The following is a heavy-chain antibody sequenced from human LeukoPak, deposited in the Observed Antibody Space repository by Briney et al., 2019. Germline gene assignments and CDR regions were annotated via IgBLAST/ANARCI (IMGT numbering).Heavy chain of an antibody. D-gene: IGHD3-22*01. CDR3: AKVSSRYWYYFDY. CDR1: GFTFSSYC. CDR2: ISGSGGST. J-gene: IGHJ4*02. V-gene: IGHV3-23*01. Sequence: GGSLRLSCAASGFTFSSYCMSWVRQAPGKGLEWVSAISGSGGSTYYADSVKGWFTISRDNSKNTLYLQMKSLRAEDTAVYSFAKVSSRYWYYFDYWGQGTLVTVSS.